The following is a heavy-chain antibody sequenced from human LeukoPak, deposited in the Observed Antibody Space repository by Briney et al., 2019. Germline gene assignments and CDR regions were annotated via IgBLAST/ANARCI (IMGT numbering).Heavy chain of an antibody. V-gene: IGHV3-30-3*01. CDR2: ISYDGSNK. D-gene: IGHD3-22*01. CDR3: ARDGRAITMIVVVRPLDY. Sequence: GSLSLSCAASGFTFISYAMHWVRQAPGKGLEWVAVISYDGSNKYYADSVKGRFTISRDNSKNTLYLQMNSLRAEDTAVYYCARDGRAITMIVVVRPLDYWGQGTLVTVSS. J-gene: IGHJ4*02. CDR1: GFTFISYA.